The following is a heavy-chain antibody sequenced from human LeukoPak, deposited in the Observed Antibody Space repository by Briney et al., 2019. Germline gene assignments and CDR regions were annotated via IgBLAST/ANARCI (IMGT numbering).Heavy chain of an antibody. D-gene: IGHD5-24*01. V-gene: IGHV1-18*01. CDR2: ISAYSGNT. CDR1: GYTFTSYG. J-gene: IGHJ2*01. Sequence: ASVKVSCKASGYTFTSYGISWVRQAPGQGLEWMGWISAYSGNTNYAQKLQGRVTMTTDTSTSTAYMELSSLRSEDTAVYYCARGDKQFYWYFDLWGRGTLVTVSS. CDR3: ARGDKQFYWYFDL.